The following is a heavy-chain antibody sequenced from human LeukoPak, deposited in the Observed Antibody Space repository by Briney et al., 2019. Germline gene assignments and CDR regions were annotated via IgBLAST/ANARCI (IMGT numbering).Heavy chain of an antibody. J-gene: IGHJ3*02. D-gene: IGHD1-26*01. V-gene: IGHV1-8*01. CDR2: MNPNSGNT. CDR1: GYTCTSYD. CDR3: ARATTLEPRIVGASGAFDI. Sequence: ASVKVSCKASGYTCTSYDINWVRQATGQGLEWMGWMNPNSGNTGYAQKFQGRVTMTRNTSISTAYMELSSLRSEDTDVYFCARATTLEPRIVGASGAFDIWGQGTRVTVSS.